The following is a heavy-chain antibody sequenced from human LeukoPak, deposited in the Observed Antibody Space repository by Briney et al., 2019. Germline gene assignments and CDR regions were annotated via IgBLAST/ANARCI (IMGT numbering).Heavy chain of an antibody. Sequence: SETLSLTCSVSGYSLSSGYYWGWIRQPPGKGLEWIGTIHHSGSTYYIPSLKSRVTISVDTSKNPFSLQPSSVTAAHPAVYSCARRPDTYQDYWGQGTLVTVSS. J-gene: IGHJ4*02. CDR2: IHHSGST. CDR3: ARRPDTYQDY. V-gene: IGHV4-38-2*02. CDR1: GYSLSSGYY. D-gene: IGHD1-14*01.